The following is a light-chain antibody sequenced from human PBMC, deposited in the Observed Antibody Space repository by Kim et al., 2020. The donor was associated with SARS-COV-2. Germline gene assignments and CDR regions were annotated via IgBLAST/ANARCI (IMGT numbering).Light chain of an antibody. CDR3: QQRYNWPLT. Sequence: EIVLTQSPATLSLSPGERATLSCRASQSFGNSLAWFQQKPGQAPRLLIFETSNRATGIPARFSGSGSGTAFTLTISSLEPEDFAVYYCQQRYNWPLTFGGGTKVDIK. CDR2: ETS. J-gene: IGKJ4*01. V-gene: IGKV3-11*01. CDR1: QSFGNS.